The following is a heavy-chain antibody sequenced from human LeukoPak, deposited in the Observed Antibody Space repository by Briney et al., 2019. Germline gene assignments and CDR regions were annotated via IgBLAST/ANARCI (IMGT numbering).Heavy chain of an antibody. Sequence: SETLSLTCTVSGGSISSYYWSWIRQPPGKGLEWIAYIYYSGSTNYNPSLKSRVTISVDTSKNQFSLKVSSVTAADTAVYYCARHVEHSSRAYYYGMDVWGQGTTVTVSS. V-gene: IGHV4-59*08. CDR1: GGSISSYY. CDR3: ARHVEHSSRAYYYGMDV. CDR2: IYYSGST. D-gene: IGHD6-13*01. J-gene: IGHJ6*02.